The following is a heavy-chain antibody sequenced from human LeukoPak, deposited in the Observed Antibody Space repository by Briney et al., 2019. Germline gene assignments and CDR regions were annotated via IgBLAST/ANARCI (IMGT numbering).Heavy chain of an antibody. Sequence: GGSLRLSCAASGFTFNTYWMHWVRQSPGKGLVWVSRINSDGSSTTYADSVKGRFTISRDNAKNTVYLQINSLRGEDTAVYYCTKGGTVGFDFWGQGTVVTVSS. CDR2: INSDGSST. V-gene: IGHV3-74*01. J-gene: IGHJ4*02. CDR1: GFTFNTYW. CDR3: TKGGTVGFDF. D-gene: IGHD1-1*01.